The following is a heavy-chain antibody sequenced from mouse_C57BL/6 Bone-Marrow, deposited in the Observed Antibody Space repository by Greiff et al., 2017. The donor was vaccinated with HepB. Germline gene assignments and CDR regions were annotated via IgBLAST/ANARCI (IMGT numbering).Heavy chain of an antibody. CDR1: GFSLTSYG. J-gene: IGHJ4*01. CDR3: AKNNPYYYGSSYAMDY. V-gene: IGHV2-4*01. D-gene: IGHD1-1*01. CDR2: IWSGGST. Sequence: QVQLQQSGPGLVQPSQSLSITCTASGFSLTSYGVHWVRQPPGKGLEWLGVIWSGGSTDYNAAFISRLSISKDNSKSQVFFKMNSLQAADTAIYYCAKNNPYYYGSSYAMDYWGQGTSVTVSS.